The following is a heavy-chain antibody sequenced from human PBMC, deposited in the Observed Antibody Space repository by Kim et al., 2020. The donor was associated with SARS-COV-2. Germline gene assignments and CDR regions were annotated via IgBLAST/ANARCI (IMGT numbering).Heavy chain of an antibody. Sequence: GGSLRLSCAASGFTFSGSGIHWVRQASGKGLEWVGRIRTKAKGYATAYAASVEGRFTVSRDDSRNTAYLQMKSLKTEDTAIYYCARLLDSYAMDVCGQGTTVIVSS. V-gene: IGHV3-73*01. CDR2: IRTKAKGYAT. CDR3: ARLLDSYAMDV. CDR1: GFTFSGSG. J-gene: IGHJ6*02.